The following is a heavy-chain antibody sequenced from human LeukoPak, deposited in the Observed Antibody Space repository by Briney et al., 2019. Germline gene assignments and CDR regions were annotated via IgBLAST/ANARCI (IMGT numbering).Heavy chain of an antibody. D-gene: IGHD3-3*01. CDR3: ARDRDFWSVYYAIGGFDY. CDR2: IIPIFGTA. Sequence: SVKVSCKASGGTFSSYAISWVRQAPGQGLEWMGRIIPIFGTANYAQKFQGRVRITTYESTSTTYMELRSLRLRDPAVDYCARDRDFWSVYYAIGGFDYWGQGNLVTVSS. J-gene: IGHJ4*02. V-gene: IGHV1-69*05. CDR1: GGTFSSYA.